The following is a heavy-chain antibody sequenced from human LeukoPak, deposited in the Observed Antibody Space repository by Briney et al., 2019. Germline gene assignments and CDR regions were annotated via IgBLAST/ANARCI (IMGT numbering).Heavy chain of an antibody. CDR1: GGSISSYY. CDR2: IYYSGST. CDR3: ARDSSGYDTLDY. J-gene: IGHJ4*02. D-gene: IGHD5-12*01. V-gene: IGHV4-59*01. Sequence: SETLSLTCTVSGGSISSYYWSWIRQPPGKGLEWIGYIYYSGSTYYNPSLKSRVTISVDTSKNQFSLKLSPVTAADTAVYYCARDSSGYDTLDYWGQGTLVTVSS.